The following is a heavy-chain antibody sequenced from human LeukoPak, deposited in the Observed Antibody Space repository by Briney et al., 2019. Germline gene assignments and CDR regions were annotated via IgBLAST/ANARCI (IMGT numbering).Heavy chain of an antibody. CDR1: GGSFSGYY. V-gene: IGHV4-34*01. Sequence: TSETLSLTCAVYGGSFSGYYWSWIRQPPGKGLEWIGEINHSGSTNYNPSLKSRVTISVDTSKNQFSLKLSSVTAADTAVYYCARGVGDYYDSSGYEYYFDYWGQGTLVTVSS. CDR3: ARGVGDYYDSSGYEYYFDY. CDR2: INHSGST. J-gene: IGHJ4*02. D-gene: IGHD3-22*01.